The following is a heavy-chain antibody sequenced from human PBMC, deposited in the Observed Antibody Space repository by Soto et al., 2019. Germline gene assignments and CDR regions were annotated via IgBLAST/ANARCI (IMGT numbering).Heavy chain of an antibody. J-gene: IGHJ6*02. CDR3: ARGGRRSPGMDV. CDR1: GGSISSGGYY. CDR2: IYHSGST. Sequence: QVQLQESGPGLVKPSQTLSLTCTVSGGSISSGGYYWSWIRQHPGKGLEWIGYIYHSGSTYYNPSLKRRVTILADTSKHQLPLKLRSVTAADTAVYYCARGGRRSPGMDVWGQGTTVTVSS. V-gene: IGHV4-31*03.